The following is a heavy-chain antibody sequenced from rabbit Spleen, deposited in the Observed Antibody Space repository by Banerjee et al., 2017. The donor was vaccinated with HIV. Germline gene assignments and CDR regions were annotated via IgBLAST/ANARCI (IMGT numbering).Heavy chain of an antibody. CDR2: IYAGSSGAT. CDR1: GFSFSSSSY. V-gene: IGHV1S40*01. Sequence: QQLVESGRGLVKPGASLTLTCKASGFSFSSSSYMCWVRQAPGKGLEWIASIYAGSSGATYSATWAKGRFTISKTSSTTVTLQMTSLTAADTATYFCARDLTGVIGWNFGWWGQGTLVTVS. D-gene: IGHD1-1*01. CDR3: ARDLTGVIGWNFGW. J-gene: IGHJ4*01.